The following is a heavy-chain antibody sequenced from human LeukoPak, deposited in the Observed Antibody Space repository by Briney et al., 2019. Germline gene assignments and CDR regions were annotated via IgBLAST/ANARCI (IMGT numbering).Heavy chain of an antibody. CDR2: ISSSSPTV. D-gene: IGHD4-11*01. J-gene: IGHJ6*03. Sequence: PGGSLRLSCAGSGFTFSTYSMNWVRQAPGKGLEWVSCISSSSPTVFYAASVKGRFTISRDDAKNSLYLQMNSLRAEDTAVYYCAREKGNYDGYYNYYMDVWGKGTTVTVSS. CDR3: AREKGNYDGYYNYYMDV. V-gene: IGHV3-48*01. CDR1: GFTFSTYS.